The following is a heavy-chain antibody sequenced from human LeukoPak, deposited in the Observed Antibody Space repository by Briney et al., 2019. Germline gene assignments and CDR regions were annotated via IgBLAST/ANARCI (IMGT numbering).Heavy chain of an antibody. CDR2: IKQDGSEK. Sequence: GGSLRLSCAASGFTFSRFWMSWVRQAPGKGLEWVANIKQDGSEKYYVDSVKGRFTISRDNAKSSLYLQMNSLRAEDTAVFYCARDGTYTDYDPDFDIWGQGTLVTVSS. V-gene: IGHV3-7*04. D-gene: IGHD5-12*01. CDR3: ARDGTYTDYDPDFDI. J-gene: IGHJ4*02. CDR1: GFTFSRFW.